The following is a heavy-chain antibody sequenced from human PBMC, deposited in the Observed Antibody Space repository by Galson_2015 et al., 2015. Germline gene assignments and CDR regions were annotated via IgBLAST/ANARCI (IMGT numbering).Heavy chain of an antibody. CDR2: INPSGGST. V-gene: IGHV1-46*01. CDR3: ARVLVGGYDFAGYGMDV. J-gene: IGHJ6*02. D-gene: IGHD5-12*01. CDR1: GYTFTSYY. Sequence: SVKVSCKASGYTFTSYYMHWVRQAPGQGLEWMGIINPSGGSTSYAQKFQGRVTMTRDTSTSTVYMELSSLRSEDTAVYYCARVLVGGYDFAGYGMDVWGQGTTVTVSS.